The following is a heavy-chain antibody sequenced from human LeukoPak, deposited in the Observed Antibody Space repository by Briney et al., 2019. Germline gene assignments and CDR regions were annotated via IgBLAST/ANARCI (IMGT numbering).Heavy chain of an antibody. V-gene: IGHV3-74*01. Sequence: PGGSLRLSCAASGSTFSGYWMSWVRQPPGKGLVWVSLINRDGSITNYADSVKGRFTISRDNAKNTLYLQMNSLRAEDTAMYYCARTNGFDIWGQGTMVTVSS. CDR2: INRDGSIT. J-gene: IGHJ3*02. CDR3: ARTNGFDI. CDR1: GSTFSGYW.